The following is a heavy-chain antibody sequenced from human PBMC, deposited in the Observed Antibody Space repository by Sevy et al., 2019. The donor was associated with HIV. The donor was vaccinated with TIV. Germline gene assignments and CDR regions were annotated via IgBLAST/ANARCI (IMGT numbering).Heavy chain of an antibody. D-gene: IGHD4-17*01. CDR3: ARDLPPSATTVAHFDY. J-gene: IGHJ4*02. V-gene: IGHV3-48*03. CDR2: ISNSGVSI. CDR1: GFSFSSYE. Sequence: GESLKISCAATGFSFSSYEMNWVRQAPGNGLEWVSYISNSGVSIYYSDSVKGRFTISRDNARNSLYLQMKSLRAEDTAVYYCARDLPPSATTVAHFDYWGQRTLVTVSS.